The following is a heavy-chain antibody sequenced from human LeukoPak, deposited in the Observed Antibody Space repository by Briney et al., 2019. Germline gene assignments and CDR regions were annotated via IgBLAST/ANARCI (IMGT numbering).Heavy chain of an antibody. D-gene: IGHD2-2*01. J-gene: IGHJ5*02. CDR3: AREGYCSSTSCAREPEKNWFDP. CDR2: IYYSGST. CDR1: GGSISSSSYY. Sequence: SETLSLTCTVSGGSISSSSYYWGWIRQPPGKGLEWIGSIYYSGSTYYNPSLKSRVTISVDTSKNQFSLKLSSVTAADTAVYYCAREGYCSSTSCAREPEKNWFDPWGQGTLVTVSS. V-gene: IGHV4-39*07.